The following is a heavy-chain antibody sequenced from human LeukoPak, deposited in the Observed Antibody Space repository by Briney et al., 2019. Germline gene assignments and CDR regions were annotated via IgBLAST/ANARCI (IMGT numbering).Heavy chain of an antibody. CDR3: ARVGLRWLQLDY. Sequence: PGGSLRLSCAASGFAFSSFAMHWVRQAPGKGLEWVSLISYDGITEDYSDSVKGRFTISRDNFKNTLFLQMNSLRDEDTAVYYCARVGLRWLQLDYWGQGTLVTVSS. D-gene: IGHD5-24*01. CDR1: GFAFSSFA. CDR2: ISYDGITE. V-gene: IGHV3-30*04. J-gene: IGHJ4*02.